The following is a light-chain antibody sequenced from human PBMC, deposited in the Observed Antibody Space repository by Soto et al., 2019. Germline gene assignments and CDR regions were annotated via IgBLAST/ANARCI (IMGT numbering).Light chain of an antibody. CDR2: DTN. Sequence: QAVVTQEPSLTVSPGGTVTVTCCSNTGDVTSEHFPYWFQQKPVQAPTTLIYDTNNKHSCTPARFSGYRLVGKAALTLLGAQPDDEADYYCLLSYSDARVVFGGGTKLTV. CDR3: LLSYSDARVV. CDR1: TGDVTSEHF. J-gene: IGLJ2*01. V-gene: IGLV7-46*02.